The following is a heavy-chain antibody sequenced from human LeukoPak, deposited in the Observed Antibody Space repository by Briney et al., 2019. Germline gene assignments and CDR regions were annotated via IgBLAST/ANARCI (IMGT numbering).Heavy chain of an antibody. CDR2: IKQDGSEK. CDR1: GFTFSSYW. D-gene: IGHD5-12*01. Sequence: GGSLRLSCAASGFTFSSYWMSWVRQAPGKGLEWVANIKQDGSEKYYVDSVKGRFTISRDNAKNSLYPQMNSLRAEDTAVYYCARVGSVSSGYAFDYWGQGTLVTVSS. CDR3: ARVGSVSSGYAFDY. J-gene: IGHJ4*02. V-gene: IGHV3-7*04.